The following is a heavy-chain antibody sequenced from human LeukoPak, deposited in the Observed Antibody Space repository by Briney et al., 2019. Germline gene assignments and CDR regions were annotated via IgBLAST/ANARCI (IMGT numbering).Heavy chain of an antibody. CDR3: ARAPKRHDYYDSSGDAFDI. V-gene: IGHV1-2*06. J-gene: IGHJ3*02. D-gene: IGHD3-22*01. Sequence: ASVKVSCKASGYTFTDYYMHWVRQAPGQGLEWMGRINPNSGGTNYAQKFQGRVTMTRDTSTSTVYMELSSLRSEDTAVYYCARAPKRHDYYDSSGDAFDIWGQGTMVTVSS. CDR2: INPNSGGT. CDR1: GYTFTDYY.